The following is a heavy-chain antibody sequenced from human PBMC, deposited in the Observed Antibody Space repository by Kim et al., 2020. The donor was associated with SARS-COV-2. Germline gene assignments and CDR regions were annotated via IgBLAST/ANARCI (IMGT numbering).Heavy chain of an antibody. Sequence: ASVKVSCKVSGYTLTELSMHWVRQAPGKGLEWMGGFDPEDGETIYAQKFQGRVTMTEDTSTDTAYMELSSLRSEDTAVYYCATRYYYDSSGYYRLYYYYGMDVWGQGTTVTVSS. V-gene: IGHV1-24*01. J-gene: IGHJ6*02. CDR1: GYTLTELS. D-gene: IGHD3-22*01. CDR2: FDPEDGET. CDR3: ATRYYYDSSGYYRLYYYYGMDV.